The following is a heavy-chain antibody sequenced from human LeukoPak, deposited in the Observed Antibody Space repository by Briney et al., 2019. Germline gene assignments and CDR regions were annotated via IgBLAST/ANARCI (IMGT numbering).Heavy chain of an antibody. D-gene: IGHD1-26*01. CDR3: ARNSGSYHDAFDI. CDR2: IIPIFGTA. Sequence: SVKVSCKASGDTFSSYAISWVRQAPGQGLDWMGGIIPIFGTAKYAQKFQGRVTITADESTSTAYMELSSLRSEDTAVYYCARNSGSYHDAFDIWGQGTMVTVSS. V-gene: IGHV1-69*13. J-gene: IGHJ3*02. CDR1: GDTFSSYA.